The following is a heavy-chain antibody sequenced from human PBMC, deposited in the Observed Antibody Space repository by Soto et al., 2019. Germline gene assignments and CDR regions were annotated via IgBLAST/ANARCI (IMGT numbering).Heavy chain of an antibody. CDR1: GGSISNSSYY. J-gene: IGHJ4*02. CDR3: ARHGAAIAVDY. Sequence: QLQLQESGPGLVKPSETLSLTCTVSGGSISNSSYYWGWIRQPPGKGLEWIGSIYYSGSTYYNPSLKSRVTISVDTSKNQFSLKLSSVTAADTAVYYCARHGAAIAVDYWGQGTLVTVSS. V-gene: IGHV4-39*01. CDR2: IYYSGST. D-gene: IGHD6-19*01.